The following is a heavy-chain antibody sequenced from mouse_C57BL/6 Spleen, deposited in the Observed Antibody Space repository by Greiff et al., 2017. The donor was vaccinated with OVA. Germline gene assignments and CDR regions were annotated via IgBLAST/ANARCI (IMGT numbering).Heavy chain of an antibody. CDR1: GYTFTRYW. CDR3: ANLLWNYYAMDY. Sequence: VQLQQPGAELVKPGASVKLSCKASGYTFTRYWMHWVKQRPGQGLEWIGMIHPNSGSTNYNEKFKSKATLTVDKSSSTAYRQLSSLTSEDSAVYYCANLLWNYYAMDYWGQGTSVTVSS. V-gene: IGHV1-64*01. D-gene: IGHD2-1*01. J-gene: IGHJ4*01. CDR2: IHPNSGST.